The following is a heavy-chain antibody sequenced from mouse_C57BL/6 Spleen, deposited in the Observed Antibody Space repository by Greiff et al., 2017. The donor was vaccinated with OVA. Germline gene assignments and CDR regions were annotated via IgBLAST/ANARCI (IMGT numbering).Heavy chain of an antibody. D-gene: IGHD2-12*01. CDR2: IDPANGHP. Sequence: EVQLQQSVAELVRPGASVTLSCTASGFNIKNTYMHWVQQRPEQGLEWLGRIDPANGHPTYAPQFQGKATITADTSTNTAYLQLSSLTSEDTAIYYCARQDYSNDEAMDDWGQGTSVIVSS. J-gene: IGHJ4*01. CDR3: ARQDYSNDEAMDD. CDR1: GFNIKNTY. V-gene: IGHV14-3*01.